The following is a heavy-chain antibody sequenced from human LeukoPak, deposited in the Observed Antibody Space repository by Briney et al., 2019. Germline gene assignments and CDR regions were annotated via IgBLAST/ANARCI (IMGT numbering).Heavy chain of an antibody. V-gene: IGHV3-64*02. CDR3: ASSWSDHSYYYIDV. J-gene: IGHJ6*03. CDR1: GSGFIFDMHA. CDR2: ISGNGDYT. Sequence: PGGSLRLSCAVSGSGFIFDMHAMHWVRQAPRKGLEYVSGISGNGDYTNYAESVKGRFTISRDNFKNTVDLEMGSLTAEDMGVYYCASSWSDHSYYYIDVWGKGTTVTV. D-gene: IGHD3-3*01.